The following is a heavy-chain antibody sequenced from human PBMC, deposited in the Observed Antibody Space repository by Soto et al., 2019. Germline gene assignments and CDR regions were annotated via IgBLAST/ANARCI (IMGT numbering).Heavy chain of an antibody. CDR3: ASGCCRGGSWSHDCFDY. D-gene: IGHD2-15*01. Sequence: QVQLQQWVAGLLTPSETLSLTCAVYGGAFSGYYWILIRQPPGKGLEWIGEINHSGSTNYNPSLKGRVTISVDTSKNQFSLTLSSVTAADTAVYYCASGCCRGGSWSHDCFDYWGQGNLVTVSS. J-gene: IGHJ4*02. CDR1: GGAFSGYY. CDR2: INHSGST. V-gene: IGHV4-34*01.